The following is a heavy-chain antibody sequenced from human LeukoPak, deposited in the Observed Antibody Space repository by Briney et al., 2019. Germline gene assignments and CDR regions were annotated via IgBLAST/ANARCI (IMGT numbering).Heavy chain of an antibody. CDR2: IGTAGDI. V-gene: IGHV3-13*01. CDR3: ARDRGRYYMDV. CDR1: GFTFSSDD. Sequence: GGSLRLACAASGFTFSSDDMQSVRQATGRGLGWVSGIGTAGDIYYSGSVKGRFTISRENAKNSLYLQMKSLRAGDTAVYYCARDRGRYYMDVWGKGTTVTISS. D-gene: IGHD6-25*01. J-gene: IGHJ6*03.